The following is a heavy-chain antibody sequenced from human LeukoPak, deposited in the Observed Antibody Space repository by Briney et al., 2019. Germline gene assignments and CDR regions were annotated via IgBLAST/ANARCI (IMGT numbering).Heavy chain of an antibody. CDR3: ARDLGSDSSVYYIIKYYFDY. J-gene: IGHJ4*02. V-gene: IGHV1-2*02. CDR1: GYTFTGYY. Sequence: ASVKVSCKASGYTFTGYYMHWVRQAPGQGLEWMGWINPNSGGTNYAQKFQGRVTMTRDTSISTAYMELSRLRSDDTAVYYCARDLGSDSSVYYIIKYYFDYWGQGTLVTVSS. CDR2: INPNSGGT. D-gene: IGHD3-22*01.